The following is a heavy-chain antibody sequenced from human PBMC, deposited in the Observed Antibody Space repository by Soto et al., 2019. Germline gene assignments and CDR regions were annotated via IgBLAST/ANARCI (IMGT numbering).Heavy chain of an antibody. CDR3: ARGASYPHYYGMDL. V-gene: IGHV3-11*01. Sequence: QVQLVESGGGLVKPGGSLRLSCAASGFTFTDYYMSWIRQAPGKGLEWISYISTSGSAIYYADSVKGRFTISRDNAKNSLSMQMNSLRVQDRAIYYCARGASYPHYYGMDLWGQGTTVTVSS. J-gene: IGHJ6*02. CDR2: ISTSGSAI. CDR1: GFTFTDYY.